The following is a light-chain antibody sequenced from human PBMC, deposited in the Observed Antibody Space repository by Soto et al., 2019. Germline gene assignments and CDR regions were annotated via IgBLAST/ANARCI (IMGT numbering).Light chain of an antibody. CDR1: QSVGKY. V-gene: IGKV3-20*01. CDR3: QQYGSSPPIT. Sequence: EIVMTQSPATLSLSPGERATLSCRASQSVGKYLGWYQQKPGQAPRLLIYDASNRATGIPARFSGSGSGTDFTLTISRLEPEDFAVYYCQQYGSSPPITFCQGTRLAI. J-gene: IGKJ5*01. CDR2: DAS.